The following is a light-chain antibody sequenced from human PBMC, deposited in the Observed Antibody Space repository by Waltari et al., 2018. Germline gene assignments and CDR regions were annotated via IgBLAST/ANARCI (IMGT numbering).Light chain of an antibody. V-gene: IGLV3-19*01. CDR1: SLRIYY. CDR2: GKN. Sequence: SSELTQDPAVSVALGQTVRNTCQGDSLRIYYANWYQQKPGQAPVLVIHGKNNRPSGIPDRVSGSSSENSASLTITGAQAEDEADYYCNSRDTSGDHWLFGGGTKVTVL. J-gene: IGLJ2*01. CDR3: NSRDTSGDHWL.